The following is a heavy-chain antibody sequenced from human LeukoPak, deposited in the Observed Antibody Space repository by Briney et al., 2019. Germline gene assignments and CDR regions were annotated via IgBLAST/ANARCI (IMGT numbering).Heavy chain of an antibody. V-gene: IGHV3-7*03. CDR2: IKPDGSEI. D-gene: IGHD3-22*01. Sequence: QAGESLRLSCEASGFSFSRYWMSWVRQAPVRGLEWVANIKPDGSEIYYVDSVKGRFTISRDNAKNSLYLQMNSLRAEDTAVYFCARVKCYYDSSGYYEYYFDYWGQGTLVTVSS. J-gene: IGHJ4*02. CDR1: GFSFSRYW. CDR3: ARVKCYYDSSGYYEYYFDY.